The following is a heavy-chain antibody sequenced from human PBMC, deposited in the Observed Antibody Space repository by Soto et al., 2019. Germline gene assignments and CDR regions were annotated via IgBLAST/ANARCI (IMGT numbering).Heavy chain of an antibody. J-gene: IGHJ6*02. CDR2: IYYSGST. CDR1: GGSISSYY. V-gene: IGHV4-59*01. CDR3: ARSSGYSGYDLIYYYYGMDV. D-gene: IGHD5-12*01. Sequence: QVQLQESGPGLVKPSETLSLTCTVSGGSISSYYWSWIRQPPGKGLEWIGYIYYSGSTNYNPSLKSRVTISVDTSKNQFSLTLSSVTAADTAVYYCARSSGYSGYDLIYYYYGMDVWGQGTTVTVSS.